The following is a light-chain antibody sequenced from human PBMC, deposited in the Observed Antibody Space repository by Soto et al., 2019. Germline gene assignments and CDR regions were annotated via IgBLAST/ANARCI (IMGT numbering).Light chain of an antibody. Sequence: QSVLTHPPSVSGAPVQRVTISCTGSSSNIGAGSDVHWYQQVPGTAPKLLVYGSYNRPSGVPDRFSGSKSGTSASLAITGLQDEDEDDFYCQSYDSSLXAWVFGSGTKVXV. CDR2: GSY. V-gene: IGLV1-40*01. CDR1: SSNIGAGSD. J-gene: IGLJ1*01. CDR3: QSYDSSLXAWV.